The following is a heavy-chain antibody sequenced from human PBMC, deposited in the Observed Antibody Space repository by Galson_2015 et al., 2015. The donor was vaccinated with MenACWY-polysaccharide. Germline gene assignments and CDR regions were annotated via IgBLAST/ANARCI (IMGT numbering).Heavy chain of an antibody. D-gene: IGHD4-17*01. J-gene: IGHJ4*02. CDR2: INTNTGNP. Sequence: SVKVSCKASGYTFNTYAMNWVRQAPRQGLEWVGGINTNTGNPTYAQGFTGRFVFSLDASVSTAYLQISSLKAEDTAVYYCARDPKQKPTTVPTGRFDYWGQGTLVTVAA. CDR3: ARDPKQKPTTVPTGRFDY. V-gene: IGHV7-4-1*02. CDR1: GYTFNTYA.